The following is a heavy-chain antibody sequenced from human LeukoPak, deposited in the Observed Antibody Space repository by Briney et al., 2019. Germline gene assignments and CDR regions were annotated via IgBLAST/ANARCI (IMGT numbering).Heavy chain of an antibody. CDR1: GFTFSSYA. Sequence: PGGSLRLSCAASGFTFSSYAMSWVRQAPGKGLEWVSAISGSGGSTYYADSVKGRFTISRDNSKNTLYLQMNSLRAEDTAVYYCAKVPRGGVDFWSGLYFDYWGQGTLVTVSS. J-gene: IGHJ4*02. CDR3: AKVPRGGVDFWSGLYFDY. CDR2: ISGSGGST. V-gene: IGHV3-23*01. D-gene: IGHD3-3*01.